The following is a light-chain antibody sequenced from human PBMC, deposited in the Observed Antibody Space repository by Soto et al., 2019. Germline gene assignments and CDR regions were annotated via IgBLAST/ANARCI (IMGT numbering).Light chain of an antibody. J-gene: IGKJ1*01. Sequence: DIQMTQSPSSVSASVGDRVTITCRASQYIDNWVAWYQQKPGKAPELLISDASNLQSGVPSRFSGSESGTEFTLTINSLQPEDFATYYCQKYNTVPRTFGQGTKVEI. CDR2: DAS. CDR3: QKYNTVPRT. CDR1: QYIDNW. V-gene: IGKV1-12*01.